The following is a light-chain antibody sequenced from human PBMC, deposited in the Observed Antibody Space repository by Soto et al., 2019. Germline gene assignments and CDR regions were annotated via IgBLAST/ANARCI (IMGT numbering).Light chain of an antibody. CDR2: GVS. V-gene: IGKV3D-20*02. J-gene: IGKJ5*01. CDR3: QQRSNWPPLIT. Sequence: VLTQSPGTLSLSKGERATLSCRASQSISSSYFAWYQQKPGQAPRLLVYGVSSRATDVPDRFSGSGSGTDFTLTISSLEPEDFAVYYCQQRSNWPPLITFGQGTRLEI. CDR1: QSISSSY.